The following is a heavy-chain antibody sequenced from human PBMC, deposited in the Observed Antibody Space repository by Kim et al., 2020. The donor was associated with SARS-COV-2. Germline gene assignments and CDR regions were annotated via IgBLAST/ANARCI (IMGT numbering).Heavy chain of an antibody. CDR1: GYTFSPYW. CDR3: ATTGEKSYDSAFDI. J-gene: IGHJ3*02. CDR2: SYPDGSDT. Sequence: GESLKISCKASGYTFSPYWIIWVRQMPGRGLEWMGISYPDGSDTRYSPSFQGQVTISADKSISTAYLQWSSLKASDTAGYSCATTGEKSYDSAFDIWGQGTMVTVSS. D-gene: IGHD3-3*01. V-gene: IGHV5-51*01.